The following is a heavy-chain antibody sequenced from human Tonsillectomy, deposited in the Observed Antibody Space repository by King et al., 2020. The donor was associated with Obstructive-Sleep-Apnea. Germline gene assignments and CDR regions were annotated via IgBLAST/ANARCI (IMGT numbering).Heavy chain of an antibody. J-gene: IGHJ5*02. CDR1: RFSFSTYW. Sequence: VQLVESGGGLVQPGGSLRLSCAASRFSFSTYWMSWVRQAPGKGLEWVANIKEDGSQKYYVDSVRGRFTISRDNGKNSLYLQMNSLRVDDKAMYYCARDLDAGNTNWFDPWGQGTLVTVSS. D-gene: IGHD4-23*01. CDR3: ARDLDAGNTNWFDP. CDR2: IKEDGSQK. V-gene: IGHV3-7*01.